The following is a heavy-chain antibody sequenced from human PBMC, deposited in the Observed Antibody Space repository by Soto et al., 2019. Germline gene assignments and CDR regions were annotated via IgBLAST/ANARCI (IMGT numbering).Heavy chain of an antibody. CDR2: ISYDGSNK. CDR3: ARPLWRDDDNWGYFDL. D-gene: IGHD1-1*01. CDR1: GFTFSSYA. J-gene: IGHJ2*01. Sequence: QVQLVESGGGVVQPGRSLRLSCAASGFTFSSYAIHWVRQAPGKALEWVAVISYDGSNKYYADSVKGRFTISRDNSKNTLYLQRNRLRTEDTYVYYCARPLWRDDDNWGYFDLWGRGTLVTVSS. V-gene: IGHV3-30-3*01.